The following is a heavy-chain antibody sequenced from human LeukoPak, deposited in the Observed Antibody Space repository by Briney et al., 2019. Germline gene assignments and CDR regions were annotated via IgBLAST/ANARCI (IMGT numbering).Heavy chain of an antibody. CDR2: IYHSGST. Sequence: KTSETLSLTCTVSGYSISSGYYWGWIRQPPGKGLEWIGSIYHSGSTYYNPSLKSRVTISVDTSKNQFSLKLSSVTAADTAVYYCVTTVTHDAFDIWGQGTMVTVSS. CDR1: GYSISSGYY. CDR3: VTTVTHDAFDI. V-gene: IGHV4-38-2*02. J-gene: IGHJ3*02. D-gene: IGHD4-17*01.